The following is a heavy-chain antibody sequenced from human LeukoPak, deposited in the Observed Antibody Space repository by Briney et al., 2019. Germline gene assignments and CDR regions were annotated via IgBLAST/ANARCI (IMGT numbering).Heavy chain of an antibody. CDR1: GDSISSSHW. V-gene: IGHV4-4*02. CDR3: AKALFVGDYVPFDS. Sequence: SETLSLTCAVSGDSISSSHWWSWVRQSPGKGLEWIGEIYHSGNTNYNPSLKSRGAISLDKSSNQFSLSLSSVTAADTAMYYCAKALFVGDYVPFDSWGQGSLVTVSS. J-gene: IGHJ4*02. D-gene: IGHD4-17*01. CDR2: IYHSGNT.